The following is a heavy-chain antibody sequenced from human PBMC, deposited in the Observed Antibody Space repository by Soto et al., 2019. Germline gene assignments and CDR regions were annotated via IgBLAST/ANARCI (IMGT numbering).Heavy chain of an antibody. CDR1: GFTFNSYA. D-gene: IGHD1-1*01. J-gene: IGHJ6*02. V-gene: IGHV3-23*01. CDR2: ISGSGGST. CDR3: ANSIWGVTGTTWARYAMDV. Sequence: EVQLLESGGGLVQPGGSLRLSCAASGFTFNSYAMSWVRQAPGKGLEWVSAISGSGGSTYYADSVKGRFTISRDNSKNTRYLQMNRLRAEGTAVYYCANSIWGVTGTTWARYAMDVWGQGPTVTVSS.